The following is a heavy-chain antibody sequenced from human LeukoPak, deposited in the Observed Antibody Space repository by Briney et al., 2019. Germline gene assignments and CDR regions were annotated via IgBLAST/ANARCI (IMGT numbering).Heavy chain of an antibody. CDR2: IYYSGST. V-gene: IGHV4-59*08. CDR1: GGSISSYY. Sequence: PSETLSLTCTVSGGSISSYYWSWIRQPPGKGLEWIGYIYYSGSTNYNPSLKSRVTISVDTSKNQFSLKLSSVTAADTAVYYCARHEGGYSNSWYAYWGQGTLVTVSS. CDR3: ARHEGGYSNSWYAY. J-gene: IGHJ4*02. D-gene: IGHD6-13*01.